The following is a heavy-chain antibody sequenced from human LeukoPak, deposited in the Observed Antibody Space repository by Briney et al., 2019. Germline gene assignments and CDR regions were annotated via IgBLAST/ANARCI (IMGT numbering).Heavy chain of an antibody. CDR1: GGSFSGYY. J-gene: IGHJ3*02. Sequence: SETLSLTCAVYGGSFSGYYWSWIRQPPGKGLEWIGEINHSGSTNYNPSLKSRVTISVDTSKNQFSLKLSSVTAADTAVYYCASGQREAAAALLAFDIWGQGTMVTVSS. V-gene: IGHV4-34*01. D-gene: IGHD6-13*01. CDR3: ASGQREAAAALLAFDI. CDR2: INHSGST.